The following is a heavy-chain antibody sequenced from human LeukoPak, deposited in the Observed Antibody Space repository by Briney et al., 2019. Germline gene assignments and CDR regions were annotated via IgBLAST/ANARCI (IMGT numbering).Heavy chain of an antibody. CDR2: ISSSGSTI. Sequence: PGGSLRLSCAASGFTFSSYEMNWVRQAPGKGLEWVSCISSSGSTIYYADSVKGRFTISRDNAKNSLYLRMNSLRAEDTAVYYCARGGYSYEYYFDYWGQGTLVTVSS. J-gene: IGHJ4*02. D-gene: IGHD5-18*01. CDR3: ARGGYSYEYYFDY. V-gene: IGHV3-48*03. CDR1: GFTFSSYE.